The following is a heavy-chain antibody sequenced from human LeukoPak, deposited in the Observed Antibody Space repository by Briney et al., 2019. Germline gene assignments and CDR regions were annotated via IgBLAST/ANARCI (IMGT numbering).Heavy chain of an antibody. CDR2: IYNSGST. V-gene: IGHV4-34*01. J-gene: IGHJ5*02. D-gene: IGHD6-13*01. Sequence: SETLSLTCAVYGGSFSGYFWGWIRQPPGKGLEWIGTIYNSGSTYYNASLESRVTISVDTSKNQFSLKLSSVTAADTAVYYCARAYSSSWYFNWFDPWGQGTLVTVSS. CDR1: GGSFSGYF. CDR3: ARAYSSSWYFNWFDP.